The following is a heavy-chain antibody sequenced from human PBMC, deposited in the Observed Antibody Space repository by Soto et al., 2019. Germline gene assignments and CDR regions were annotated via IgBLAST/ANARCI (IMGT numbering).Heavy chain of an antibody. V-gene: IGHV3-23*01. CDR2: VSGSVGST. Sequence: EVQLLESGGGLVQPGGSLRLSCAASGFTFRNYAMSWVRQAPGKGLEWVSAVSGSVGSTYYADSVKGRFTISRDNSKNTLYLQMNSLRAGDTAVYYCAKTARRTDYGGFSEGYWYFDLWGRGTLVTVSS. CDR1: GFTFRNYA. D-gene: IGHD4-17*01. J-gene: IGHJ2*01. CDR3: AKTARRTDYGGFSEGYWYFDL.